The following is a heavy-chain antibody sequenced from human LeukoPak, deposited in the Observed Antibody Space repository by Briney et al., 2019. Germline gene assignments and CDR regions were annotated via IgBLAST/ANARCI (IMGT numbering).Heavy chain of an antibody. J-gene: IGHJ3*02. V-gene: IGHV3-23*01. D-gene: IGHD3-3*01. CDR3: AKSGGLTIFGVVWGDAFDI. CDR1: GFTFSSYA. CDR2: ITNSGGNT. Sequence: GGSLRLSCAASGFTFSSYAMSWVRQAPGKGLEWVSSITNSGGNTCYADSVKGRFTISRDNSKNTLYLQMNSLRAEDTAVYYCAKSGGLTIFGVVWGDAFDIWGQGTMVTVSS.